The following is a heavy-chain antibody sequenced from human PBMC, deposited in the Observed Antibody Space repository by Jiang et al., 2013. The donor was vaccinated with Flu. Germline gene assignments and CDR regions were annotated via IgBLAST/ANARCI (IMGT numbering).Heavy chain of an antibody. Sequence: NHSGSTNYNPSLKSRVTISVDTSKNQFSLKLSSVTAADTAVYYCARGGVLRFFGSGLAFDSFPPCEIETAAFAARHKSGKNWFDPWGQGTLVTVSS. V-gene: IGHV4-34*01. CDR2: NHSGST. CDR3: ARGGVLRFFGSGLAFDSFPPCEIETAAFAARHKSGKNWFDP. J-gene: IGHJ5*02. D-gene: IGHD3-3*01.